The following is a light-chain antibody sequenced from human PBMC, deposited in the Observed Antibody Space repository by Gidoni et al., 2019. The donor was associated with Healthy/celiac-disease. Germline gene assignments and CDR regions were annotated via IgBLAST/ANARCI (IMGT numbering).Light chain of an antibody. V-gene: IGKV1-5*03. CDR3: QQYNSYSRT. CDR2: KAP. Sequence: DIQMTQPPSTLSASVGDRVTITCRASQSSSTWLAWYQQEPGKAPNLLIYKAPSLESGVPSRFSGSGSGTECTLTICSLQPDDFATYYCQQYNSYSRTFGGGTKVEIK. CDR1: QSSSTW. J-gene: IGKJ4*01.